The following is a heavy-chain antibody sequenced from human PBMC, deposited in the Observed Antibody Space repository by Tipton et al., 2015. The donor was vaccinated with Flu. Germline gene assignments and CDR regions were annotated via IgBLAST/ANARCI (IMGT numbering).Heavy chain of an antibody. V-gene: IGHV3-9*01. D-gene: IGHD4-17*01. Sequence: SLRLSCAASGFTFDDYAMHWVRQAPGKGLEWVSSINWNSGTIHYADSVKGRFTVSRDNAKNSLYLQMNSLRPEDTAFYYCAKAVDGTVTAPFQHWGQGALVTVSS. CDR2: INWNSGTI. CDR1: GFTFDDYA. J-gene: IGHJ1*01. CDR3: AKAVDGTVTAPFQH.